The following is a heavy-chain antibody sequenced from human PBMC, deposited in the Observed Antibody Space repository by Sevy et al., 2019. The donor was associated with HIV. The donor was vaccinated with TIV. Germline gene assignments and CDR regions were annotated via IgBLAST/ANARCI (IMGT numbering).Heavy chain of an antibody. D-gene: IGHD3-22*01. V-gene: IGHV3-11*01. J-gene: IGHJ4*02. CDR3: ATYIYDSSGLDY. CDR2: ISSSGSSM. CDR1: GFTGFTFGDLY. Sequence: GGSLRLSCAASGFTGFTFGDLYMSWIRQSPGKGLEWVSYISSSGSSMYYADSVKGRFTISRDNAKNSLYLQMNSLRAEDTAFYYCATYIYDSSGLDYWGQGTLVTVSS.